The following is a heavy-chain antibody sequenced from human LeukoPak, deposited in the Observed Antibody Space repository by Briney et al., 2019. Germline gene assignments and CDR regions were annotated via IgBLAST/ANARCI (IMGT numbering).Heavy chain of an antibody. CDR1: GFTFSSYA. Sequence: GGSQRLSCAASGFTFSSYAMHWVRQAPGKGLEWVAVISYDGSNKYYADSVKGRFTISRDNSKNTLYLQMNSLRAEDTAVYYCARGPIVGATTPVDYWGQGTLVTVSS. CDR2: ISYDGSNK. J-gene: IGHJ4*02. V-gene: IGHV3-30-3*01. CDR3: ARGPIVGATTPVDY. D-gene: IGHD1-26*01.